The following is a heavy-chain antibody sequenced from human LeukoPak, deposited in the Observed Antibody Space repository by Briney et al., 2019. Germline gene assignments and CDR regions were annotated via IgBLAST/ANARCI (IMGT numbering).Heavy chain of an antibody. J-gene: IGHJ5*02. V-gene: IGHV4-34*01. CDR1: GGSFSGYY. Sequence: PSETLSLTCAVYGGSFSGYYWSWIRQPPGKGLEWIGEINHSGSTNYNPSLKSRVTISVDTSKNQFSLKLSSVTAADTAVYYCAREYPNSGATYSRGWYNPWGQGTLVTVSS. D-gene: IGHD6-13*01. CDR2: INHSGST. CDR3: AREYPNSGATYSRGWYNP.